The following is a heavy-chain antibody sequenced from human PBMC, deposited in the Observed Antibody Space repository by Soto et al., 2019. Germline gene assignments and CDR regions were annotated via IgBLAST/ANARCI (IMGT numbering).Heavy chain of an antibody. Sequence: SVKVSCKASGGTFSSYAINWVRQAPGQGLEWMGGIIPIFGTANYAQKFQGRVTITADKSTSTAYMELSSLRSEDTAVYYCASAGSIAARTHYYYYYGMDVWGQGTTVTVS. V-gene: IGHV1-69*06. D-gene: IGHD6-6*01. CDR2: IIPIFGTA. CDR1: GGTFSSYA. J-gene: IGHJ6*02. CDR3: ASAGSIAARTHYYYYYGMDV.